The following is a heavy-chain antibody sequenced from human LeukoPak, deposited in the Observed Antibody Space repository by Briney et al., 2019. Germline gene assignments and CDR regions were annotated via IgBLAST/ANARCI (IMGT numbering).Heavy chain of an antibody. Sequence: SETLSLTCTVSGYSISSGYYWGWIRPPPGKGLEWIGSIYHSGSTYYNPSLKSRVTISVDTSKNQFSLKLSSVTAADTAVYYCASELATYYYDSSGYYNYWGQGTLVTISS. V-gene: IGHV4-38-2*02. J-gene: IGHJ4*02. CDR3: ASELATYYYDSSGYYNY. CDR2: IYHSGST. CDR1: GYSISSGYY. D-gene: IGHD3-22*01.